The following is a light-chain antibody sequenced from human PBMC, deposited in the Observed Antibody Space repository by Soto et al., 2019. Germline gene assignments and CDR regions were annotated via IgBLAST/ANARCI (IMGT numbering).Light chain of an antibody. V-gene: IGKV4-1*01. CDR1: QSDFCTSNNKNS. J-gene: IGKJ4*01. CDR3: QQHYATPPT. Sequence: DNVALSLGGRDTRMCRFSQSDFCTSNNKNSLGSFQQQPRQPPKLLLSWASTRESGVPDRIRGSGSGTEFTLTSCSLQAKEVSDFYFQQHYATPPTIGGGTTGDIK. CDR2: WAS.